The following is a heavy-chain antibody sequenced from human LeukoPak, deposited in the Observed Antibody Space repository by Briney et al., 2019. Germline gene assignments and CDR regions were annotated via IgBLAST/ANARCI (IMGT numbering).Heavy chain of an antibody. CDR3: AREYYDILTGYYELIDY. V-gene: IGHV4-34*01. Sequence: SETLSLTCAVYGGSFSGYYWSWIRQPPGKGLEWIGEIYHSGSTNYNPSLKSRVTISVDTSKNQFSLKLSSVTAADTAVYYCAREYYDILTGYYELIDYWGQGTLVTVSS. D-gene: IGHD3-9*01. CDR1: GGSFSGYY. CDR2: IYHSGST. J-gene: IGHJ4*02.